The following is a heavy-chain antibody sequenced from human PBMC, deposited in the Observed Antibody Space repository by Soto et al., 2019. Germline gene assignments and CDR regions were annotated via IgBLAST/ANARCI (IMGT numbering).Heavy chain of an antibody. CDR3: AKGRNSGSYNWFDP. CDR1: GFTFSSYA. V-gene: IGHV3-23*01. D-gene: IGHD1-26*01. J-gene: IGHJ5*02. CDR2: ISGSGGST. Sequence: ESLKISCAASGFTFSSYAMSWVRQAPGKGLEWVSAISGSGGSTYYADSVKGRFTISRDNSKNTLYLQMNSLRAEDTAVYYCAKGRNSGSYNWFDPWGQGTLVTVSS.